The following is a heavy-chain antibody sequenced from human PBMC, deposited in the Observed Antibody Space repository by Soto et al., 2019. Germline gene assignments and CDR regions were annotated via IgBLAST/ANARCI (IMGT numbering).Heavy chain of an antibody. CDR3: ARQGYSSDWYASWDS. Sequence: SETLSLTCTVSSGSISNYYWSWIRQPPGKGLEWIGYIYSSGTTNYNPSLKSRVTISVHTSKNQFSLELSSVTAADTAIYYCARQGYSSDWYASWDSRGRGTLVTVSS. J-gene: IGHJ4*02. D-gene: IGHD6-19*01. CDR1: SGSISNYY. CDR2: IYSSGTT. V-gene: IGHV4-59*08.